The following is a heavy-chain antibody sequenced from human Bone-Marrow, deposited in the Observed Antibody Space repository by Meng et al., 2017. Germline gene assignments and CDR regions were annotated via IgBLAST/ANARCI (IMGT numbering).Heavy chain of an antibody. V-gene: IGHV3-33*01. CDR1: GFTFSSYG. D-gene: IGHD6-13*01. CDR3: ARLDSSSWFGPYGMGV. Sequence: GGSLRLSCAASGFTFSSYGMHWVRQAPGKGLEWVAVIWYDGSNKYYADSVKGRFTISRDNSKNTLYLQMNSLRAEDTAVYYCARLDSSSWFGPYGMGVWGQGTTVTVSS. J-gene: IGHJ6*02. CDR2: IWYDGSNK.